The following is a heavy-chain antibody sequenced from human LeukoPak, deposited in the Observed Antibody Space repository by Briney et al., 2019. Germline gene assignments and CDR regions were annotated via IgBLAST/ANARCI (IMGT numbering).Heavy chain of an antibody. Sequence: GASVKVSCKASGYTFTGYYMHWVRQAPGQGLEWMGQINPNSGGTNYAQKFQGRVTMTRDTSISTAYMELNRLTSDDTAVYYCARSPIVIIPAAVWFDPWGQGTLVTVSS. V-gene: IGHV1-2*06. CDR1: GYTFTGYY. J-gene: IGHJ5*02. CDR3: ARSPIVIIPAAVWFDP. D-gene: IGHD2-2*01. CDR2: INPNSGGT.